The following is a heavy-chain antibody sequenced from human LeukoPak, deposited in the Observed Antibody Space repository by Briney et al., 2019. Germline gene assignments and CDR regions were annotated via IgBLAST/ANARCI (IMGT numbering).Heavy chain of an antibody. CDR2: IWYDGSKT. CDR3: AKGLNYYNSGRGVSY. CDR1: GITFRSYG. Sequence: GGSLTLSCAASGITFRSYGMHWVRQAPGKGLEWVTFIWYDGSKTFYADSVKGRFTISRDNSKNTLYLQMNSLRAEDTAVYYCAKGLNYYNSGRGVSYWGQGTLVTVSS. V-gene: IGHV3-30*02. D-gene: IGHD3-10*01. J-gene: IGHJ4*02.